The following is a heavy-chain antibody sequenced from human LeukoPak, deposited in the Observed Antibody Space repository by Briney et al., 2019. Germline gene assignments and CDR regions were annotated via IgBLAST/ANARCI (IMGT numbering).Heavy chain of an antibody. CDR1: GFTFSNRA. V-gene: IGHV3-23*01. D-gene: IGHD3-22*01. Sequence: GGSLRLSCAASGFTFSNRAMTWVRQAPGKGLEWVSSVSDSGSNTYYADSVKGRFTISRDNSKNTLYLQMNSLRAEDTAVYYCAKVRYYYDSSGYWGFWFDPWGQGTLVTVSS. J-gene: IGHJ5*02. CDR2: VSDSGSNT. CDR3: AKVRYYYDSSGYWGFWFDP.